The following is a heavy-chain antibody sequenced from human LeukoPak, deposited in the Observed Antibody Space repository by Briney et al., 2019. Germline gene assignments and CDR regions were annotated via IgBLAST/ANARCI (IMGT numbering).Heavy chain of an antibody. CDR3: ARVVASTSIDY. CDR1: GGSISSYY. Sequence: SETLSLTCTVSGGSISSYYWSWIRQPPGGGLEWIGNMYHHTGSAYYNPSLKSRVTLSIDTSRNQVSLKVTSVTAADTALYYCARVVASTSIDYWGQGTLVTVSS. J-gene: IGHJ4*02. D-gene: IGHD2-15*01. CDR2: MYHHTGSA. V-gene: IGHV4-59*08.